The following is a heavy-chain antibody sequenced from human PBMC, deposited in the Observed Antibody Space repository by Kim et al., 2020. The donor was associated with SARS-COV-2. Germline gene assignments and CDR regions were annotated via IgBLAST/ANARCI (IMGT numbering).Heavy chain of an antibody. CDR2: ISYDGSNK. V-gene: IGHV3-30-3*01. CDR3: ARDERITIFGVVIGYGMDV. CDR1: GFTFSSYA. Sequence: GGSLRLSCAASGFTFSSYAMHWVRQAPGKGLEWVAVISYDGSNKYYADSVKGRFTISRDNSKNTLYLQMNSLRAEDTAVYYCARDERITIFGVVIGYGMDVWGQGTTVTVSS. D-gene: IGHD3-3*01. J-gene: IGHJ6*02.